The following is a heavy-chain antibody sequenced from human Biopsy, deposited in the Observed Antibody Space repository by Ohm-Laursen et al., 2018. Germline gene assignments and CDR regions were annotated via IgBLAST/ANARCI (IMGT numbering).Heavy chain of an antibody. CDR3: TRATNSTGWPYYYFYGMDI. Sequence: SETLSLTCTVSSGSISSDWWSWIRQTPGKGLEWIGYVYYSGTTTYNPSLRSRVTISVDTSMNQISLRLQSVTAADTAIYYCTRATNSTGWPYYYFYGMDIWGQGTTVTVSS. D-gene: IGHD2/OR15-2a*01. CDR2: VYYSGTT. V-gene: IGHV4-59*01. J-gene: IGHJ6*02. CDR1: SGSISSDW.